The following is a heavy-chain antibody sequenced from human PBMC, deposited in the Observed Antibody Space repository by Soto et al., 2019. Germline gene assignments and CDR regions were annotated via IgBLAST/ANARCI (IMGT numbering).Heavy chain of an antibody. V-gene: IGHV1-3*01. Sequence: ASVKVSCKASGYTFTTYAMHWVRQAPGQRLEWMGWINAGNGNTKYSQKFQGRVTITRDTSASAAYMELSSLRSEDTAVYYCARDWGTTTVSLNWFDPWGQGTLVTVSS. J-gene: IGHJ5*02. CDR2: INAGNGNT. CDR1: GYTFTTYA. CDR3: ARDWGTTTVSLNWFDP. D-gene: IGHD4-17*01.